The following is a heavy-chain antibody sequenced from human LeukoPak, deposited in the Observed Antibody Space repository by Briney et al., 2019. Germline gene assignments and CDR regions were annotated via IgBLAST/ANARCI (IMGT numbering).Heavy chain of an antibody. D-gene: IGHD4-11*01. CDR1: GYTFTGYY. V-gene: IGHV1-2*04. CDR3: ARDPTTGYYGMDV. J-gene: IGHJ6*02. Sequence: ASVKVSCKASGYTFTGYYMHWVRQAPGQGLEWVGWINPNSGGTNYAQKFQGWVTMTRDTSISTAYMELSRLRSDDTAVYYCARDPTTGYYGMDVWGQGTTVTVSS. CDR2: INPNSGGT.